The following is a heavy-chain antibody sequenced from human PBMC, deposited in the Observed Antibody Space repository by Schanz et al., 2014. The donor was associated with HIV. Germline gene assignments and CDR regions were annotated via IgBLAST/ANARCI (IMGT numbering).Heavy chain of an antibody. J-gene: IGHJ3*02. CDR3: AIRTPMVTFGAFDI. CDR2: IKEDGIEK. V-gene: IGHV3-7*03. CDR1: GFTFSSYA. Sequence: EVQLLESGGGLVQPGGSLRLSCAVSGFTFSSYAMTWVRQAPGKGLEWVANIKEDGIEKYYVDSVKGRFTISRDTSKKTLYLQMNSLRADDTAVYFCAIRTPMVTFGAFDIWGRGTWVTVS. D-gene: IGHD5-18*01.